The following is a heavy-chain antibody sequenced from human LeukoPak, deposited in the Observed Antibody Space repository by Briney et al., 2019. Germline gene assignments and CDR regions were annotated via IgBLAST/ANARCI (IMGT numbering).Heavy chain of an antibody. V-gene: IGHV3-23*01. CDR2: ISGSSGRT. J-gene: IGHJ5*02. CDR3: AKESSLNP. Sequence: TGGSLRLPCAASGFTFSSYAMTWVRQAPGKGLEWVSGISGSSGRTYYADSVKGRFTISRDNSKNTLYLQMNSLRAEDTAVYYCAKESSLNPWGQGTLVTVSS. CDR1: GFTFSSYA. D-gene: IGHD2-8*01.